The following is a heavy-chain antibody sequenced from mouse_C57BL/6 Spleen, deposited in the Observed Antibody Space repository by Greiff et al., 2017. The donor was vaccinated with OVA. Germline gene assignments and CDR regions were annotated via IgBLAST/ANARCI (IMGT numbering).Heavy chain of an antibody. J-gene: IGHJ2*01. CDR3: ARGNYYGSSYGYFDY. Sequence: VQLQQSGPELVKPGDSVKISCKASGYSFTGYFMNWVMQSHGKSLEWIGRINPYNGDTFYNQKFKGKPTLTVDKSSSTAHMELRSLTSEDSAVYYCARGNYYGSSYGYFDYWGQGTTLTVSS. D-gene: IGHD1-1*01. CDR1: GYSFTGYF. V-gene: IGHV1-20*01. CDR2: INPYNGDT.